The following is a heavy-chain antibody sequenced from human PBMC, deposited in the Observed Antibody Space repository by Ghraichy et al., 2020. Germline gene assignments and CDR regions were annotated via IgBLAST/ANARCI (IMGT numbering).Heavy chain of an antibody. CDR2: AWVGGTTA. D-gene: IGHD1-1*01. CDR3: VRDTTGYFDK. J-gene: IGHJ4*02. CDR1: GITFNTNA. V-gene: IGHV3-33*01. Sequence: GGSLRLSCAASGITFNTNAMHWVRQAPGKGLEWVAVAWVGGTTAYQTGSVRGRFTISRDNSKNILYLQMDGLRTEDTAVYYCVRDTTGYFDKWGQGTLVTVSS.